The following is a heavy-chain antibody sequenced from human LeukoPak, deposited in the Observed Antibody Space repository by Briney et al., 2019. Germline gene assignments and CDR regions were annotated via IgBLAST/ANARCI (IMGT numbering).Heavy chain of an antibody. CDR1: GFSLSSYA. CDR2: ISSTDAGT. V-gene: IGHV3-23*01. D-gene: IGHD2-21*01. CDR3: AKAPVTSCRGAYCYPFDF. J-gene: IGHJ4*02. Sequence: GGSLRLSCAASGFSLSSYAMSWARQAPGKGLEWVSAISSTDAGTYHADSVRGRFTISRDRSKNTLYLQMNSLRAEDAAVYYCAKAPVTSCRGAYCYPFDFWGQGTLVSVSS.